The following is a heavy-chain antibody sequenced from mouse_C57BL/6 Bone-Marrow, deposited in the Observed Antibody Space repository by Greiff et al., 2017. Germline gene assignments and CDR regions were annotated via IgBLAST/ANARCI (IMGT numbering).Heavy chain of an antibody. J-gene: IGHJ4*01. CDR3: TIYYGKGDYAMDY. CDR1: GYTFTDYE. CDR2: IDPETGGT. D-gene: IGHD2-1*01. Sequence: VHLVESGAELVRPGASVTLSCKASGYTFTDYEMHWVKQTPVHGLEWIGAIDPETGGTAYNQKFKGKAILTADKSSSTAYMELRSLTSEDSAVYYCTIYYGKGDYAMDYWGQGTSVTVSS. V-gene: IGHV1-15*01.